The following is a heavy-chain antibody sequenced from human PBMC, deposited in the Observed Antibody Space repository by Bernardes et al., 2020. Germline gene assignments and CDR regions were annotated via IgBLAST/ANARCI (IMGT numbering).Heavy chain of an antibody. CDR3: ARDLMGPSDS. CDR2: ISSSSDYI. Sequence: GSLRLSCAASRFPFSSDVMNWVRQPPGQGLEWVSSISSSSDYIYYADSVKGRFTISRDNAKNALYLQMNSLKAEDTAVYFCARDLMGPSDSWGQGTLVTVSS. CDR1: RFPFSSDV. J-gene: IGHJ4*02. V-gene: IGHV3-21*01.